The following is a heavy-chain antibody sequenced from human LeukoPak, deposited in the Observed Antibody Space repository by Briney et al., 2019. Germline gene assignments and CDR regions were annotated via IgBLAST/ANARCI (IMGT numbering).Heavy chain of an antibody. CDR1: GFTFSSYG. D-gene: IGHD6-19*01. J-gene: IGHJ6*02. CDR3: ARVGPMEWLDPHGMDV. Sequence: GGSLRLSCAASGFTFSSYGMHWVHQAPGKGLEWVAVIWYDGSNKYHADSVKGRFTISRDNSKNTLYLQMNSLRAEDTAVYYCARVGPMEWLDPHGMDVWGQGTTVTVSS. CDR2: IWYDGSNK. V-gene: IGHV3-33*01.